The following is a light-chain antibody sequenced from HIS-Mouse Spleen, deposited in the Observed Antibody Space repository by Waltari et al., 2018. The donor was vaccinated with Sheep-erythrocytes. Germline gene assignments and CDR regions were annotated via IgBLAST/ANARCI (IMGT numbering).Light chain of an antibody. CDR2: SNN. J-gene: IGLJ1*01. CDR3: AAWDDSLNGYV. V-gene: IGLV1-44*01. CDR1: SSNIGSNP. Sequence: QSVLTQPPSASDSAGQRVPISCSGSSSNIGSNPVTRYQQLPGTAPKLLIYSNNQRPSGVPDRFSGSKSGTSASLAISGLQSEDEADYYCAAWDDSLNGYVFGTGTKVTVL.